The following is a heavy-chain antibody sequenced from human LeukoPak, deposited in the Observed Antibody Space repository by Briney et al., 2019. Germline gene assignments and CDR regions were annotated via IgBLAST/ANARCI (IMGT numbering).Heavy chain of an antibody. D-gene: IGHD5-24*01. V-gene: IGHV3-7*01. Sequence: GGSLRLSCAASGFTFSSYWMSWVRQAPGKGLEWVANIKQDGSEKYYVDSVKGRFTISRDNAKNSLYLQMNSLRAEDTVVYYCAREIRSPRDGYNPIDYWGQGTLVTVSS. CDR2: IKQDGSEK. J-gene: IGHJ4*02. CDR3: AREIRSPRDGYNPIDY. CDR1: GFTFSSYW.